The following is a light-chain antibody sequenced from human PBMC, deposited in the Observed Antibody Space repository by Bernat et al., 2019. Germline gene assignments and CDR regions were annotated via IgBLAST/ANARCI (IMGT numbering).Light chain of an antibody. Sequence: DIQMTQSPSSLSASVGDRVTITCRASQSISSYLNWYQQKPGKAPKLLIYAASSLQSGVPSRFSGSGSGTDFTLTISSLQPKDFATYYCQQSYSTHPFGQGTRLEIK. J-gene: IGKJ5*01. CDR1: QSISSY. CDR3: QQSYSTHP. V-gene: IGKV1-39*01. CDR2: AAS.